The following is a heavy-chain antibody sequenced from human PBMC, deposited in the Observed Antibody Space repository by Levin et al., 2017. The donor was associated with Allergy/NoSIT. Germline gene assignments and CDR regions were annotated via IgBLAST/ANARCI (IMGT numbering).Heavy chain of an antibody. CDR3: ARRGGYSYGYSKYFWFDP. V-gene: IGHV4-34*01. D-gene: IGHD5-18*01. CDR2: INHSGST. CDR1: GGSFSGYY. Sequence: GSLRLSCAVYGGSFSGYYWSWIRQPPGKGLEWIGEINHSGSTNYNPSLKSRVTISVDTSKNQFSLKLSSVTAADTAVYYCARRGGYSYGYSKYFWFDPWGQGTLVTVSS. J-gene: IGHJ5*02.